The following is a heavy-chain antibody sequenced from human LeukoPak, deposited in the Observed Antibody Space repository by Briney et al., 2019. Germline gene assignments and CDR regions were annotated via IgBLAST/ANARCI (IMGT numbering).Heavy chain of an antibody. D-gene: IGHD1-26*01. CDR3: ASSGSYRFDY. V-gene: IGHV3-48*02. Sequence: GGSLRLSCAASGFTFNSYSMNWVRQAPGKGLEWVSHITASGTAMFYADSVKGRFTISRDNAKNSLYLQMNSLRDEDTAVYYCASSGSYRFDYWGQGTLVTVSS. CDR1: GFTFNSYS. J-gene: IGHJ4*02. CDR2: ITASGTAM.